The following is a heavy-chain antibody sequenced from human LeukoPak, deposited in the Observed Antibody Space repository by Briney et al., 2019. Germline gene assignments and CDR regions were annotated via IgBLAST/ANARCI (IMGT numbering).Heavy chain of an antibody. CDR1: GGSISSDY. V-gene: IGHV4-59*01. D-gene: IGHD3-22*01. Sequence: SQTLSLTCAVSGGSISSDYWSWIRQPPGKGLEWIGYIYYRGSTNYNPSLKSRVTISVDTSKNQFSLKLSSVTAADTAVYYCARLSGYSSGHYYSDYWGQGTLVTVSS. CDR3: ARLSGYSSGHYYSDY. CDR2: IYYRGST. J-gene: IGHJ4*02.